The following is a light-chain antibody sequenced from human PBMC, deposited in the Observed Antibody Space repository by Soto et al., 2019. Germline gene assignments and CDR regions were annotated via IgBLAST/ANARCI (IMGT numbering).Light chain of an antibody. CDR1: NSNIGAGND. V-gene: IGLV1-40*01. CDR2: ANN. CDR3: QSYDSSLSGYV. Sequence: QSVLTQPPSVSGAPGQRVTISCTGGNSNIGAGNDVHWYRQIPGTAPKLLIYANNNRPSGVPDRFSGSKSGTSASLAITGPQAEDEADYHCQSYDSSLSGYVFGTGTKLTVL. J-gene: IGLJ1*01.